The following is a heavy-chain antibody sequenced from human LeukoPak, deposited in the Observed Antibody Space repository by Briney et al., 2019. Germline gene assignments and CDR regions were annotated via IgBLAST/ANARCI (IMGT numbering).Heavy chain of an antibody. CDR1: GGSISSSSYY. Sequence: PSETLSLTFTVSGGSISSSSYYWSWIRQPAGKGLEWIGRIYSSGSTDYNPSLTSRVTMSVDTSNNQFSLKLSSVTAADTAVYYCARDFYYDDSGDAFDIWGQGTLVTVSS. J-gene: IGHJ3*02. CDR2: IYSSGST. CDR3: ARDFYYDDSGDAFDI. D-gene: IGHD3-22*01. V-gene: IGHV4-61*02.